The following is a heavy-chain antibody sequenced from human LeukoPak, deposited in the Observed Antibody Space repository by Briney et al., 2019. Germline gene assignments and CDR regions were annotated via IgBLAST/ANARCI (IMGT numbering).Heavy chain of an antibody. CDR2: VSGSGAGT. V-gene: IGHV3-23*01. CDR3: AKSPAQLTAAGTFDY. CDR1: GFTFSNYA. Sequence: GGSLRLSCAVSGFTFSNYAMNWVRQAPGRGLEWVSTVSGSGAGTYYADSVKGRFTISRDNSKNTLYLQTNSLRAEDTAVYYCAKSPAQLTAAGTFDYWGQGILLTVSS. J-gene: IGHJ4*02. D-gene: IGHD6-13*01.